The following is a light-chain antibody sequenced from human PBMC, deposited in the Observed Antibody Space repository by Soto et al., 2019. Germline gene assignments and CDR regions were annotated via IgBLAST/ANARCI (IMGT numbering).Light chain of an antibody. CDR1: SSDVGSYNL. CDR3: CSYAGSSTV. J-gene: IGLJ3*02. CDR2: EVS. V-gene: IGLV2-23*02. Sequence: QSALTQPASLSGSPGQSFTISCTGTSSDVGSYNLVSWYQQHPGKAPKLMIYEVSKRPSGVSNRFSGSKSGNTASLTISGLQAEDEADYYCCSYAGSSTVFGGGTKLTVL.